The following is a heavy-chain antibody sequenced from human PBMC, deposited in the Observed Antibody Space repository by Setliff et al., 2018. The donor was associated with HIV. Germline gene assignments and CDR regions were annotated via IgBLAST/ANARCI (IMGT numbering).Heavy chain of an antibody. V-gene: IGHV1-2*02. CDR2: INPNGGGT. J-gene: IGHJ6*03. CDR1: GYAFTGYY. CDR3: ARNPDTSGYLYYYYYMDV. Sequence: GASVKVSCKTSGYAFTGYYMHWLRQAPGQGLEWMGWINPNGGGTNFAQKFQGRVTMTRDTSISTAYMELSGLRSDDTAVYYCARNPDTSGYLYYYYYMDVWGKGTTVTVSS. D-gene: IGHD3-22*01.